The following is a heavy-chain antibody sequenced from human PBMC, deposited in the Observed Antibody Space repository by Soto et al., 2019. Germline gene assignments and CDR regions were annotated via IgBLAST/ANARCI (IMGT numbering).Heavy chain of an antibody. V-gene: IGHV3-74*01. D-gene: IGHD3-3*01. J-gene: IGHJ6*02. CDR1: GFSVKRYG. CDR3: GKGKELGVVRYGLDA. Sequence: GGSLRLSCGASGFSVKRYGMHWVRQAPGKGLVWLSRFGGDENYTGYADSVRGRFTISRDIAKNTIYLQMNSLRAEDTAVYYCGKGKELGVVRYGLDAWGQGTTVTVSS. CDR2: FGGDENYT.